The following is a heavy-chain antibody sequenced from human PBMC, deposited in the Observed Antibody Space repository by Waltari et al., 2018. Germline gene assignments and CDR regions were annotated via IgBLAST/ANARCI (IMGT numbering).Heavy chain of an antibody. Sequence: QVQLQESGPGLVKPSETLSLTCTVSGDSINNYYWSWIRQPPGKGLEWMGYIYYSGSTKYNPSLKSRVTISVDMSKKQFSLKLSSLTAADTAVYFCARGGDTGYNGYDYGMDVWGQGTTVTVSS. CDR1: GDSINNYY. J-gene: IGHJ6*02. CDR2: IYYSGST. D-gene: IGHD5-12*01. CDR3: ARGGDTGYNGYDYGMDV. V-gene: IGHV4-59*01.